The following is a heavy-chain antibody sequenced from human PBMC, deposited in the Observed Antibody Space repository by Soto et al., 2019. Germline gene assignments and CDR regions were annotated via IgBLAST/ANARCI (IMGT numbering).Heavy chain of an antibody. CDR3: AKDVGTVGHIVVVTAITYYYGMDV. J-gene: IGHJ6*02. CDR1: GFTFDDYA. V-gene: IGHV3-43*02. CDR2: ISGDGGST. D-gene: IGHD2-21*02. Sequence: GGSLRLSCAASGFTFDDYAMHWVRQAPGKGLEWVSLISGDGGSTYYAVSGKGRFTIYRDNSKNSLYLQINSLITEDTALYYCAKDVGTVGHIVVVTAITYYYGMDVWGQGTTVTVSS.